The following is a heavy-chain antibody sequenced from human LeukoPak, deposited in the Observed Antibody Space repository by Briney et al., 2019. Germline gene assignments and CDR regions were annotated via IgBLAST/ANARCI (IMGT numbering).Heavy chain of an antibody. V-gene: IGHV3-23*01. CDR2: ISGSGGST. D-gene: IGHD5-12*01. J-gene: IGHJ4*02. Sequence: GGSLRLSCAASGSTFSSYAMSWVRQAPGKGLEWVSAISGSGGSTYYADSVKGRFTISRDNSKNTLYLQMNSLRAEDTAVYYCAKDRDIVATIILFDYWGQGTLVTVSS. CDR1: GSTFSSYA. CDR3: AKDRDIVATIILFDY.